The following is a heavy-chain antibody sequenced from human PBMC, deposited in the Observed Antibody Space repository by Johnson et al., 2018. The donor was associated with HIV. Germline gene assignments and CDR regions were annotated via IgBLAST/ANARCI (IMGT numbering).Heavy chain of an antibody. CDR2: IKSDGTSR. CDR3: ARFGYSGYEGDAFDI. D-gene: IGHD5-12*01. V-gene: IGHV3-74*01. J-gene: IGHJ3*02. Sequence: EVQLVESGGGLVQPVGSLRLSCVASGISFSSYWMHWVRQAPGKGLVWVSRIKSDGTSRNYADSVKGRFTISRDNAKDTLYLQLNSLRAEDTAVYYCARFGYSGYEGDAFDIWGQGTMVTVSS. CDR1: GISFSSYW.